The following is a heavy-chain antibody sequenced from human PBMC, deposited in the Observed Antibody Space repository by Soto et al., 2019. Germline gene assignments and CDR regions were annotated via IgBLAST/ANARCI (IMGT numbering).Heavy chain of an antibody. J-gene: IGHJ2*01. Sequence: QVQLVESGGGVVQPGRSLRLSCAASGFTFSSYGMHWVRQAPGKGLEWVAVISYDGSNKYYADSVKGRFTISRDNSKNTLYLQMNSLRAEDTAVYYCAKPYGDYGWYFDLCGRGTLVTVSS. CDR1: GFTFSSYG. V-gene: IGHV3-30*18. CDR3: AKPYGDYGWYFDL. D-gene: IGHD4-17*01. CDR2: ISYDGSNK.